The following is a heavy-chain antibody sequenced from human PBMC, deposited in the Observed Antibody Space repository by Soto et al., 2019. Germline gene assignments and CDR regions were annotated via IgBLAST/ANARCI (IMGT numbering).Heavy chain of an antibody. Sequence: ASVKVSCKASGYTITNYGISWVRQAHRQGLEWMGWINVYNGNTKYAQKVQGRVTMTTDTSTSTAYMELRSLRSDDTAVYYCARGVGSGSYYNQYNWFDPWGQGTLVTVSS. CDR3: ARGVGSGSYYNQYNWFDP. V-gene: IGHV1-18*01. J-gene: IGHJ5*02. CDR1: GYTITNYG. CDR2: INVYNGNT. D-gene: IGHD3-10*01.